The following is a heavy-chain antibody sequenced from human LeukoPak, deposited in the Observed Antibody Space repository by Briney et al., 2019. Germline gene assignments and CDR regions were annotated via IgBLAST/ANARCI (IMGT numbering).Heavy chain of an antibody. Sequence: GGSLRLSCAASGFTFSSYEMNWVRQAPGKGLEWVFTISRDNAKNSLYLQMNSLRAEDTAVYYCATDSGSHSYYMDVWGKGTTVTISS. D-gene: IGHD3-10*01. CDR1: GFTFSSYE. CDR3: ATDSGSHSYYMDV. V-gene: IGHV3-48*03. J-gene: IGHJ6*03.